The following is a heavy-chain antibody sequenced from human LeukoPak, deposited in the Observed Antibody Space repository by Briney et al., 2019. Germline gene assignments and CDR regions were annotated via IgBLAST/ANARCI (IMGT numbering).Heavy chain of an antibody. D-gene: IGHD3-22*01. V-gene: IGHV1-2*02. CDR2: INPNSGGT. J-gene: IGHJ3*02. CDR3: ARDSYYDSSGYYYSDAFDI. Sequence: ASVKVSCKASGYIFIHHYIHWVRQAPGQGLEWMGWINPNSGGTNYAQKFQGRVTTTRDTSISTAYMELSRLRSDDTAVYYCARDSYYDSSGYYYSDAFDIWGQGTMVTVSS. CDR1: GYIFIHHY.